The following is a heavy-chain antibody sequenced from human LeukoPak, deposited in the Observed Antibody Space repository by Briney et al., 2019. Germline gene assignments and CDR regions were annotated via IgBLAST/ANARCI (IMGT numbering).Heavy chain of an antibody. CDR3: ANARWFLDS. CDR2: ISDSGGGT. V-gene: IGHV3-23*01. J-gene: IGHJ4*02. Sequence: SLRLSCAASGITFTKYAMSWVRQAPGKGVEWVSGISDSGGGTYYADSVKGRFTISIDNSKNTLYLQMDSLRAEDTAVYYCANARWFLDSWGQGTLVTVSS. D-gene: IGHD4-23*01. CDR1: GITFTKYA.